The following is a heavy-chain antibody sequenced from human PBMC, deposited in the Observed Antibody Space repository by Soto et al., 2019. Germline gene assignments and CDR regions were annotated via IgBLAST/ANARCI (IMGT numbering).Heavy chain of an antibody. CDR3: ARGDYGDMYNWFDP. D-gene: IGHD4-17*01. J-gene: IGHJ5*02. CDR2: IYYSGST. Sequence: PSETLSLTCTVSGGSISSSSYYWGWIRQPPGKGLEWIGSIYYSGSTYYNPSLKSRVTISVDTSKNQFSLKLSSVTAADTAVYYCARGDYGDMYNWFDPWGQGTLVTVS. CDR1: GGSISSSSYY. V-gene: IGHV4-39*01.